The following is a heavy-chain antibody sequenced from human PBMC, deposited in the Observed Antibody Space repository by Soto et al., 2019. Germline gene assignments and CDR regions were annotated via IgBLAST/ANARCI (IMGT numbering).Heavy chain of an antibody. CDR1: GDSVSSNSAA. Sequence: PSQTLSLTCAISGDSVSSNSAAWNWIRQSPSRGLEWLGRTYYRSKWYNDYAVSVKSRITINPDTSKNQFSLQLNSVTPEDTAVYYCARSSMIVVVITGTFDYWGQGNLVTVSS. CDR3: ARSSMIVVVITGTFDY. V-gene: IGHV6-1*01. D-gene: IGHD3-22*01. J-gene: IGHJ4*02. CDR2: TYYRSKWYN.